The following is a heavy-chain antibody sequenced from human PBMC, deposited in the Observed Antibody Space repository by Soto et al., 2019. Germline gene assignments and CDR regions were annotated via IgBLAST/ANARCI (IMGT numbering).Heavy chain of an antibody. Sequence: SGPTLVNPTRTLTLTCAFSGFSLSTSGVGVGWICQPPGKALEWLALIYRDDDKRYSPSLKSRLTIAKDTSKNQVVLTMTNMDPVDTATYYCAHRPRGAGRNNWFDPWGQGTLVTVSS. V-gene: IGHV2-5*02. CDR3: AHRPRGAGRNNWFDP. D-gene: IGHD1-26*01. CDR2: IYRDDDK. J-gene: IGHJ5*02. CDR1: GFSLSTSGVG.